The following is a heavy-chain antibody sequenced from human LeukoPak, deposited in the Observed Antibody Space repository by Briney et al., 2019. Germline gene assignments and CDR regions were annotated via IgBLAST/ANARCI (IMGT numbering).Heavy chain of an antibody. J-gene: IGHJ4*02. D-gene: IGHD4-23*01. CDR1: GFTVSGNY. CDR3: ARGRTTVVTPLGPLDY. Sequence: GGSLRLSCAASGFTVSGNYMSWVRQAPGKGLEWVSVIYSGGSTYYADSVKGRFTISRDNSKNTLYLQMNSLRAEDTAVYYCARGRTTVVTPLGPLDYWGQGTLVTVSS. V-gene: IGHV3-53*01. CDR2: IYSGGST.